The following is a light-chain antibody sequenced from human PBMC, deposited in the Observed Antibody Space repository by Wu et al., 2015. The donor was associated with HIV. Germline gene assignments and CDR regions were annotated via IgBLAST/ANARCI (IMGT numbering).Light chain of an antibody. Sequence: EIVLTQSPGTLSLSPGERATLSCRASQSVYSTYLAWYQQKPGQAPRLLIYGVSSRATGIPDRFSGSGSGTDFTLTISRLEPEDFALYYCQQRSNWPWTFGQGTKVEFK. CDR2: GVS. CDR1: QSVYSTY. V-gene: IGKV3D-20*02. J-gene: IGKJ1*01. CDR3: QQRSNWPWT.